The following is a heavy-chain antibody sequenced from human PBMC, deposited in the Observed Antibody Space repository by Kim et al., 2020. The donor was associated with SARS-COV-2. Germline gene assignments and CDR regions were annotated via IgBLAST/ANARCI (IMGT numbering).Heavy chain of an antibody. D-gene: IGHD5-18*01. J-gene: IGHJ4*02. V-gene: IGHV3-30*04. CDR2: ISYDGGNK. Sequence: GGSLRLSCAASGFTFSSYAMHWVRQAPGKGLEWVAFISYDGGNKYYADSVKGRFTISRVNSKNTLYLQMNSLRAEDTAVYYCARRGYTAILYYFDYWGQGTLVTVSS. CDR1: GFTFSSYA. CDR3: ARRGYTAILYYFDY.